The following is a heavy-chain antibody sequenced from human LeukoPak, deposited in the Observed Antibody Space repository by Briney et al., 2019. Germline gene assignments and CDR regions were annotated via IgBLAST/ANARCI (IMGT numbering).Heavy chain of an antibody. D-gene: IGHD1-26*01. CDR2: IYHSGST. CDR3: ARGEVGSIGRLGY. J-gene: IGHJ4*02. Sequence: PSETLSLTCSVSGYSISSGNYWGWIRQPPGKTLEWIGSIYHSGSTQLHPSLHSRVTISVDTSKNQFFLNLSSVTATDTVVYYCARGEVGSIGRLGYWGQGILVTVSS. CDR1: GYSISSGNY. V-gene: IGHV4-38-2*02.